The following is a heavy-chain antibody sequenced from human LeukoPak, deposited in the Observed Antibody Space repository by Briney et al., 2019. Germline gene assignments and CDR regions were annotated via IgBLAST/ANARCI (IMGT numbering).Heavy chain of an antibody. CDR1: GFTFSSYW. V-gene: IGHV3-74*03. D-gene: IGHD2-21*02. CDR2: INSEGSST. J-gene: IGHJ4*02. Sequence: PGGSLRLSGVASGFTFSSYWMHWVRQAPGKGLVGVSRINSEGSSTTYADSVKGRFTFSRDNAKNTLYLQMNSLRAEDTAVYYCARAYCGGDCYSRAMDYWGQGTLVTVSS. CDR3: ARAYCGGDCYSRAMDY.